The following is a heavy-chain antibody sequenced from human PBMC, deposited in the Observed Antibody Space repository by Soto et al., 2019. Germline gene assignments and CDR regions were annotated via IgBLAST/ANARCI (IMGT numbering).Heavy chain of an antibody. J-gene: IGHJ4*02. V-gene: IGHV3-7*03. D-gene: IGHD3-9*01. Sequence: PGGYLRLSCTASGFTFSDYWMTWVRQAPGKGLEWVTNIKKDAGEKYYLDSVKGRFTISRDNAKNSAFLQMNSLRAEDTAIYFCARDRELRSCDWTRPLDYSDQGTLVTV. CDR1: GFTFSDYW. CDR3: ARDRELRSCDWTRPLDY. CDR2: IKKDAGEK.